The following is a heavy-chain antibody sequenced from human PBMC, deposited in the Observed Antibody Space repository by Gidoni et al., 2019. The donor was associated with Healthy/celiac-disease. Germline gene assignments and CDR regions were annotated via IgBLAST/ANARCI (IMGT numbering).Heavy chain of an antibody. V-gene: IGHV3-30-3*01. CDR2: ISYDGSNK. Sequence: QVQLVESGGGVVQPGRSLRLSCAASGFTFSSYAMHWVRQAPGKGLEWVAVISYDGSNKYYADSVKGRFTISRDNSKNTLYLQMNSLRAEDTAVYYCARVVVAANFDYWGQGTLVTVSS. CDR1: GFTFSSYA. D-gene: IGHD2-15*01. J-gene: IGHJ4*02. CDR3: ARVVVAANFDY.